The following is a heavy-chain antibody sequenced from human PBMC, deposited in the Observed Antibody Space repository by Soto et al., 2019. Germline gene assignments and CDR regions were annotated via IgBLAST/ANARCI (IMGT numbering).Heavy chain of an antibody. V-gene: IGHV3-30-3*01. D-gene: IGHD3-10*01. CDR3: ARDFSDSGSYLDY. CDR2: ISYDGSNK. Sequence: PGGSLRLSCAASGVTFSSYAMHGVRQAPGKGLEWVAVISYDGSNKYYADSVKGRFTISRDNSKNTLYLQMNSLRAEDTAVYYCARDFSDSGSYLDYWGQGTLVTVSS. CDR1: GVTFSSYA. J-gene: IGHJ4*02.